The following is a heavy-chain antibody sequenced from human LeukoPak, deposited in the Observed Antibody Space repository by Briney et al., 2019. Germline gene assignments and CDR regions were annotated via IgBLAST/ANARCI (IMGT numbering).Heavy chain of an antibody. CDR1: GFSVSNYY. CDR2: IYATGNT. V-gene: IGHV3-53*01. Sequence: GGSLRLSCAASGFSVSNYYMFWARQAPGKGLEWVSVIYATGNTYYANSVKGRFTISRDNAKNSLYLQMNSLRAEDTAVYYCAASSLRGYSYGYFDCWAREPCSPSLQ. CDR3: AASSLRGYSYGYFDC. J-gene: IGHJ4*02. D-gene: IGHD5-18*01.